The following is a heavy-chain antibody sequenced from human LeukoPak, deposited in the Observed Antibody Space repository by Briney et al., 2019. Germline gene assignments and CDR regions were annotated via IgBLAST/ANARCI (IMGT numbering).Heavy chain of an antibody. CDR3: AKDFLGSSRSY. D-gene: IGHD6-6*01. J-gene: IGHJ4*02. CDR1: GFTFSSYG. V-gene: IGHV3-30*18. Sequence: GGSLRLSCAASGFTFSSYGMHWVRQAPGKGLEWVAVISYDGSNKYYADSVKGRFTISRDNSKNTLYLQMNSLRAEDTAVYYCAKDFLGSSRSYWGQGTLVTVSS. CDR2: ISYDGSNK.